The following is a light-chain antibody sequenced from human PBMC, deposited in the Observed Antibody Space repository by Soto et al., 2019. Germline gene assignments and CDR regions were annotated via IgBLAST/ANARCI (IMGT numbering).Light chain of an antibody. Sequence: QSALTQPASVSGSPGQSITISCTGTSTDVGGDNYVSWYQQYPGKAPKLIIYDVSSRPSGVSDRFSGSKSGNTASLTISGLQAEDEADYYCNPYTSATTLRGVFGVGTKVTVL. V-gene: IGLV2-14*03. CDR2: DVS. J-gene: IGLJ1*01. CDR1: STDVGGDNY. CDR3: NPYTSATTLRGV.